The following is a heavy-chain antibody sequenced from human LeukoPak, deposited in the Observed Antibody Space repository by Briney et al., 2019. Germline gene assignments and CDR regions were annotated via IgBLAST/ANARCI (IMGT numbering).Heavy chain of an antibody. CDR3: ARELNY. CDR1: GFNFNTHW. J-gene: IGHJ4*02. Sequence: GGSLRLSCVASGFNFNTHWMSWVRQAPGKGLEWVAVISYDGSNKYYADSVKGRFTISRDNSKNTLYLQMNSLRAEDTAVYYCARELNYWGQGTLVTVSS. V-gene: IGHV3-30-3*01. CDR2: ISYDGSNK.